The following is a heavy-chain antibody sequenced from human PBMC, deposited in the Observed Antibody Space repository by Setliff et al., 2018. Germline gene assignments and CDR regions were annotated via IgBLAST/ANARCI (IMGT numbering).Heavy chain of an antibody. D-gene: IGHD3-9*01. J-gene: IGHJ5*02. CDR2: IGYDGSEK. CDR3: AQRDYDILTDP. Sequence: GGSLRLSCAVSGFTLSSYGMHWVRQAPGKGLEWVAFIGYDGSEKYYGDSVKGRFTISRDNSKKTLYLQMNSLRLEDTAVYYCAQRDYDILTDPWGQGTLVTVSS. CDR1: GFTLSSYG. V-gene: IGHV3-30*02.